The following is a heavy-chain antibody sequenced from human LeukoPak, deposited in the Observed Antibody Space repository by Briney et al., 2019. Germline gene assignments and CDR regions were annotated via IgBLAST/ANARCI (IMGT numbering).Heavy chain of an antibody. CDR2: ISGSGGST. V-gene: IGHV3-23*01. CDR3: AKRGCYDILTGQFDY. CDR1: GFTFSSYA. J-gene: IGHJ4*02. Sequence: GGSLRLSCAASGFTFSSYAMSWVRQAPGKGLEWVSAISGSGGSTYYADSVKGRFTISRDNSKNTLYLQMNSLRAEDTAVYYCAKRGCYDILTGQFDYWGLGTLVTVSS. D-gene: IGHD3-9*01.